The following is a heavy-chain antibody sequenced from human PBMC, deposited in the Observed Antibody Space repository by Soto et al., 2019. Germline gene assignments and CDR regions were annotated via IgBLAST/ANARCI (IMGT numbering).Heavy chain of an antibody. CDR3: ARVSYYHDSSGYGPFGP. D-gene: IGHD3-22*01. J-gene: IGHJ5*02. V-gene: IGHV3-11*06. CDR2: ISSSSSNT. CDR1: GFTFSDYY. Sequence: QVQLVESGGCLVKPGGSLRLSCAASGFTFSDYYMTWVRQAPGKGLEGVSYISSSSSNTNYADSVKGRFTISRDNAKNSLYLQMNSLRAEDTAVYYCARVSYYHDSSGYGPFGPWGQGTQVTVSS.